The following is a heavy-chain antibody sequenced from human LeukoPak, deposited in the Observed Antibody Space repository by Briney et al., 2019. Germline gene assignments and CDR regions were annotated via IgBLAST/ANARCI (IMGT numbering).Heavy chain of an antibody. V-gene: IGHV1-46*01. CDR1: GYRFTSYF. D-gene: IGHD4-23*01. J-gene: IGHJ4*02. Sequence: GASVKVSCKASGYRFTSYFIHWVRQAPGQGLEWMGIINPSGGSTNYAQKFQGRVSMTRDTSTSTVYMDLSSLRSYDTAVYYCATAKFGGNSYFDFWGQGTLVTVSS. CDR2: INPSGGST. CDR3: ATAKFGGNSYFDF.